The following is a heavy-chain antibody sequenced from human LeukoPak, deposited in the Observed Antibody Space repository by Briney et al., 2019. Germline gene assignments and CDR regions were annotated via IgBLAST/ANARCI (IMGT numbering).Heavy chain of an antibody. Sequence: GGSLRLSCAASGFTFGSYAMSWVRQAPGKGLEWVSAVTGSGVSTHYADSVKGRFTISRDNSKDSLYLQMSSLRAEDTAVYYCAKDSGYTYGLSPYYFDCWGQGTLVTVPA. CDR3: AKDSGYTYGLSPYYFDC. CDR2: VTGSGVST. J-gene: IGHJ4*02. CDR1: GFTFGSYA. V-gene: IGHV3-23*01. D-gene: IGHD5-18*01.